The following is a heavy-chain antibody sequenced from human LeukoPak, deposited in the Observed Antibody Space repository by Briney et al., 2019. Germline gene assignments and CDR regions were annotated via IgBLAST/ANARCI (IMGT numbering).Heavy chain of an antibody. D-gene: IGHD3-10*01. CDR3: ARGFSFSPFVFVTMVRGVIGGYFDY. Sequence: PSATLSLTCTVSGGSISSSSYYWGWIRQPPGKGLEWIGSIYYSGSTNYNPSLKSRVTMSVDTSKNQFSLKLSSVTAADTAVYYCARGFSFSPFVFVTMVRGVIGGYFDYWGQGTLVTVSS. CDR1: GGSISSSSYY. CDR2: IYYSGST. J-gene: IGHJ4*02. V-gene: IGHV4-39*07.